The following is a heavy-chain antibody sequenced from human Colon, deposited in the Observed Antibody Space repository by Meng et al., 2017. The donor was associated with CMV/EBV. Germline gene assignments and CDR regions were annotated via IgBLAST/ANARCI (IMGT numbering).Heavy chain of an antibody. J-gene: IGHJ4*02. Sequence: GGSLRLSCEVSGFSILSNEMFWVRQAPGKGLEWVALMSNDGTKKPYAESVKGRFRIIRDNPKNTLFLQMSSLRHEDSAVYYCVRDNARVQGNIPILVVPQGFDYWGQGTVVTVSS. CDR3: VRDNARVQGNIPILVVPQGFDY. CDR2: MSNDGTKK. CDR1: GFSILSNE. D-gene: IGHD3-22*01. V-gene: IGHV3-30-3*01.